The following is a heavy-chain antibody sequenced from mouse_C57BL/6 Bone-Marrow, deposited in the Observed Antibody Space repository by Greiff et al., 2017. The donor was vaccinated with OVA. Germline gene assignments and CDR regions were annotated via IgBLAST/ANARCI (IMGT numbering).Heavy chain of an antibody. J-gene: IGHJ1*03. Sequence: QVQLQQPGAELVKPGASVKMSCKASGYTFTSYWITWVKQRPGQGLEWIGDIYPGSGSTNYNEKFKSKATLTVDTSSSTAYMQLSSLTSEDSAVYYCARWEYNGNYWYFDVWGTGTTVTVSS. V-gene: IGHV1-55*01. CDR2: IYPGSGST. CDR3: ARWEYNGNYWYFDV. CDR1: GYTFTSYW. D-gene: IGHD2-1*01.